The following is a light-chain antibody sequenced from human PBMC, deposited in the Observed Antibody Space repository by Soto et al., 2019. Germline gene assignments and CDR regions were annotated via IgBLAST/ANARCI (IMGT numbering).Light chain of an antibody. CDR2: GNR. CDR3: QSCDSSLSGSGV. J-gene: IGLJ1*01. Sequence: QSVLTQPPSVCGAPGQRVTISCTGTSSNIGAGYDVHWYQQFPGTAPKLLIYGNRNRPSGVPDRFSGSKSGTSASLAITGLQAEDEATYYCQSCDSSLSGSGVCGTGTKVTVL. CDR1: SSNIGAGYD. V-gene: IGLV1-40*01.